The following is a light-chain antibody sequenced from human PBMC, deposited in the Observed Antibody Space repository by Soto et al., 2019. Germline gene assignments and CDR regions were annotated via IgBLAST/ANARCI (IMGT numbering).Light chain of an antibody. Sequence: EIVLTQSPGTLSLSLGERATLSCRASQSVTSSFLAWYQQKPGQAPRLLIYGASSRATGIPDRFRGSGSGTDFTLTISRLEPEDFAVYYCQQYGSSPWTFGQGTKVEIK. CDR1: QSVTSSF. V-gene: IGKV3-20*01. CDR2: GAS. J-gene: IGKJ1*01. CDR3: QQYGSSPWT.